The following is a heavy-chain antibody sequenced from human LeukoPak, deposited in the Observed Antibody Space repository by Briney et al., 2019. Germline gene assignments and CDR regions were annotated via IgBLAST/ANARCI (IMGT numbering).Heavy chain of an antibody. CDR3: ARQISDYYYYYMDV. V-gene: IGHV4-39*01. D-gene: IGHD2/OR15-2a*01. CDR2: IYDSGNE. J-gene: IGHJ6*03. CDR1: GGSISTSAFY. Sequence: SETLSLTCTGSGGSISTSAFYWGWIRQPPGKGLEWIGSIYDSGNEFYNPSLKSRVTISADTSKNQFSLKPNSVTAADTAMYYGARQISDYYYYYMDVWGEGITVTVSS.